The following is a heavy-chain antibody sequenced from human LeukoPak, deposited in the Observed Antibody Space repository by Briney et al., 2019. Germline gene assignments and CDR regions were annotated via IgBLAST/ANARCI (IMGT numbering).Heavy chain of an antibody. D-gene: IGHD1-26*01. V-gene: IGHV3-30*04. CDR2: ISHDGATK. CDR1: GFSLSNFA. CDR3: ASARGRWHLLPLDF. J-gene: IGHJ4*02. Sequence: LRLSCAASGFSLSNFAIHWVRQAPGKGLEWLAVISHDGATKHYADSVKGRFTISRDNSNNSLSLQMNSLSAEDTAVYYCASARGRWHLLPLDFWGRGTLVTVSS.